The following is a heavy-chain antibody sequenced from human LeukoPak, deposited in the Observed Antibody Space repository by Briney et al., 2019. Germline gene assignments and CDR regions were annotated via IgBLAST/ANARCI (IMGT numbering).Heavy chain of an antibody. CDR1: GFTFSSYA. D-gene: IGHD4-17*01. CDR3: ARDRATVTPRPTDLDY. J-gene: IGHJ4*02. V-gene: IGHV3-30*04. CDR2: ISYDGSNK. Sequence: PGGSLRLSCAASGFTFSSYAMHWVRQAPGKGLEWVAVISYDGSNKYYADSVKGRFTISRDNSKNTLYLQMNSLRAEDTAVYYCARDRATVTPRPTDLDYWGQGTLVTVSS.